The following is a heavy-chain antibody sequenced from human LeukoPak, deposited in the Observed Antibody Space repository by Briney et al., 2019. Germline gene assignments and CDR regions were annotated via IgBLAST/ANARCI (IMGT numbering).Heavy chain of an antibody. Sequence: SGKVSCKASGGTFSSYTISWVRQAPGQGLEWMGRIIPILGIANYAQKFQGRVTITADKSTSTAYMELSSLRSEDTAVYYCASGVYDSSGYSDFDYWGQGTLVTVSS. J-gene: IGHJ4*02. CDR3: ASGVYDSSGYSDFDY. CDR2: IIPILGIA. CDR1: GGTFSSYT. D-gene: IGHD3-22*01. V-gene: IGHV1-69*02.